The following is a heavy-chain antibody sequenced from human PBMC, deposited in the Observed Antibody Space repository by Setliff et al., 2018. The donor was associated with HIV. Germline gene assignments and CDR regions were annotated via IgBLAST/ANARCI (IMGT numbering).Heavy chain of an antibody. D-gene: IGHD6-19*01. J-gene: IGHJ3*02. CDR1: GDSISSGGYY. CDR2: IYTSGNTNYNPST. CDR3: TRQSPVAGSGAFDI. V-gene: IGHV4-61*02. Sequence: SETLSLTCTVYGDSISSGGYYWSWIRQHAGQGLEWIGRIYTSGNTNYNPSTNYNPSLKSRITISLETSRNQFSLRVTSVTATDTAVYYCTRQSPVAGSGAFDIWGQGTMVT.